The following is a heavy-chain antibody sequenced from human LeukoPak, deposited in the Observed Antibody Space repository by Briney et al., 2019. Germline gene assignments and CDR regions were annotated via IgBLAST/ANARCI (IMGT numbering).Heavy chain of an antibody. J-gene: IGHJ3*02. V-gene: IGHV4-34*01. CDR1: GGSFSGYY. CDR3: ARKLHRGAFDI. D-gene: IGHD1-7*01. Sequence: SETLSLTCAVYGGSFSGYYWSWIRQPPGKGLEWIGEINHSGSTNYNPSLKSRVTISVDTSKNQFSLKLSSVTAADTAVHYCARKLHRGAFDIWGQGTMVTVSS. CDR2: INHSGST.